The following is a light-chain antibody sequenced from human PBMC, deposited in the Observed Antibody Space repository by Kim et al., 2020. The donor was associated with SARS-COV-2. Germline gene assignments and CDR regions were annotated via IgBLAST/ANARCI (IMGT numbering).Light chain of an antibody. CDR2: GKN. V-gene: IGLV3-19*01. CDR1: SLRSYY. J-gene: IGLJ2*01. CDR3: NSRDSNDNVV. Sequence: SSELTQDPAVSVALGQTVRITCPGDSLRSYYATWYQKKPGQAQIVVIYGKNNRPSGIPDRFSGSSSGNTASLTITGTQAGDEADYYCNSRDSNDNVVFGGGTQLTVL.